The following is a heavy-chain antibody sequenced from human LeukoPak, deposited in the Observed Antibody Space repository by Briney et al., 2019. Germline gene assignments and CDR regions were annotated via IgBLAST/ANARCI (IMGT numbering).Heavy chain of an antibody. J-gene: IGHJ4*02. V-gene: IGHV4-31*01. CDR1: GASFNSDDQY. CDR3: SRGLDSRKLGY. D-gene: IGHD3-22*01. Sequence: PSQTLSLTRTVSGASFNSDDQYWNWIRQSPGKGLEWIGSIHPSGMLYNNPSLEGQVTKSRDTSKHQFSLNLNSVTAADTAVYFCSRGLDSRKLGYWGQGILVTVSS. CDR2: IHPSGML.